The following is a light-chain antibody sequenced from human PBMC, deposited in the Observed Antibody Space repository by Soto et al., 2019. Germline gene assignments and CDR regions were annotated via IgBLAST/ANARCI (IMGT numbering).Light chain of an antibody. CDR2: GAS. J-gene: IGKJ4*01. CDR3: QQTRAYPST. Sequence: DIQMTQSPSSLSASVGARVPITCRASQDITSYLAWYQQKPGKAPNLLIYGASTLQSGVPSRFSGSGSGTDFTLTISSLQAEDFASYYCQQTRAYPSTFGGGTKVDIK. CDR1: QDITSY. V-gene: IGKV1-9*01.